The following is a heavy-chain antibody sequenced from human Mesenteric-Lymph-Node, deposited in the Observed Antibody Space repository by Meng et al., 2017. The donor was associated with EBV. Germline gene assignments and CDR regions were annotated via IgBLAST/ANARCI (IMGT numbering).Heavy chain of an antibody. D-gene: IGHD3-22*01. V-gene: IGHV4-34*01. J-gene: IGHJ4*02. CDR2: LNRSGNT. CDR1: GGSFSGQY. Sequence: QGQLQQWGPCLLNPSETLSLTCAVYGGSFSGQYWSWIRQPPGKGLEWIGELNRSGNTNYNPFFKGRVTISVDTSKNQFSLKLSSVTAADTAVYYCARGLGAPNLYYDSNALDYWGQGTLVTVSS. CDR3: ARGLGAPNLYYDSNALDY.